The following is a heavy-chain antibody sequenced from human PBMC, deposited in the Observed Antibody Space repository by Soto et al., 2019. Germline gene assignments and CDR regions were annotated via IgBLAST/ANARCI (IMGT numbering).Heavy chain of an antibody. V-gene: IGHV3-23*04. Sequence: EVQLVETGGGLIQPGGSLRLSCAASGFTVTSNYMSWVRQAPGKGPEWVSNISGRGDSTYYADSVKGRFTISRDNSKNTLYLQLNSLRAEDTAVYYCAKVTNYYGSGSYGGWFDPWGQGTLVTVSS. J-gene: IGHJ5*02. CDR3: AKVTNYYGSGSYGGWFDP. D-gene: IGHD3-10*01. CDR1: GFTVTSNY. CDR2: ISGRGDST.